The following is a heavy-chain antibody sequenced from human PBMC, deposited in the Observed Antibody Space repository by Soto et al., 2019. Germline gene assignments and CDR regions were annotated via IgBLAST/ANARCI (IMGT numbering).Heavy chain of an antibody. V-gene: IGHV1-18*04. CDR1: GYTFTTYG. D-gene: IGHD6-6*01. CDR3: ARDLSSGSSSAHNWFDP. J-gene: IGHJ5*02. Sequence: ASVKVSCKASGYTFTTYGISCVLRSPLQWLEWMGWISAYNGNTNYAQKLQGRVTMTTDTSTSTAYMELRSLRSDDTAVYYCARDLSSGSSSAHNWFDPWGQGTLVTVSS. CDR2: ISAYNGNT.